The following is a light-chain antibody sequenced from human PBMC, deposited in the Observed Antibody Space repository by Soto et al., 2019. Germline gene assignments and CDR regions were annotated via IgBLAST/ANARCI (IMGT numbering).Light chain of an antibody. CDR1: QSISSW. Sequence: DIQMTQSPSTLSASVGDRVTITCRASQSISSWLAWYQQKPGKAPKLLIYDASSLESGVPSRFSGSGSGTEFNLTISSRQPDDFATYYCQQYNSYTPRVTFGGGTKVEIK. V-gene: IGKV1-5*01. CDR2: DAS. J-gene: IGKJ4*01. CDR3: QQYNSYTPRVT.